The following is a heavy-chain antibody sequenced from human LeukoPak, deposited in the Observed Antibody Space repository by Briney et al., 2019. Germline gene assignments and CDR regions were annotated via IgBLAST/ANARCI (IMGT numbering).Heavy chain of an antibody. V-gene: IGHV5-51*01. J-gene: IGHJ5*02. D-gene: IGHD3-16*01. Sequence: GESLKISCKGSGYSFTTYWIGWVRQLPGKGLEWMGIIYPSDSDTRYSPSFQGQVTISADKSISTAYLQWSSLKASDTAVYYCAGWGTSPSWFDPWSQGTLVTVSS. CDR3: AGWGTSPSWFDP. CDR1: GYSFTTYW. CDR2: IYPSDSDT.